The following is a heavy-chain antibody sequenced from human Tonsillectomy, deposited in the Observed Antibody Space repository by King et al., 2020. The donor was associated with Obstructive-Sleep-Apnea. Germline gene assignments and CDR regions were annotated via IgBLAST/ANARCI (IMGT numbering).Heavy chain of an antibody. CDR3: ARERGDYDFWSGPRDDAFDI. V-gene: IGHV4-59*01. J-gene: IGHJ3*02. CDR2: TSYRGST. Sequence: QLQESGPGLVKPSETLSLTCTVSGGSRSSFYWSWIRQPPGKGLEWIGYTSYRGSTNYNPSLKSRVTISVDTSKNQFSLKLRSVTAVDTAVYYCARERGDYDFWSGPRDDAFDIWGQGTMVFVS. CDR1: GGSRSSFY. D-gene: IGHD3-3*01.